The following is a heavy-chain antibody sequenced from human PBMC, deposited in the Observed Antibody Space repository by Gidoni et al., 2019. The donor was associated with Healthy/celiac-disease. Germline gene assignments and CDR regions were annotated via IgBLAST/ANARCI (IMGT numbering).Heavy chain of an antibody. D-gene: IGHD3-22*01. CDR1: GFTFSNAW. CDR2: IKSKTDGGTT. CDR3: TTGDYYDSSGYLRDY. Sequence: EVQLVESGGGLVQPGGSLRLSCAASGFTFSNAWMSWVRQAPGKGLEWVGRIKSKTDGGTTDYAAPVKGRFTISRDDSKNTLYLQMNSLKTEDTAVYYCTTGDYYDSSGYLRDYWGQGTLVTVSS. V-gene: IGHV3-15*01. J-gene: IGHJ4*02.